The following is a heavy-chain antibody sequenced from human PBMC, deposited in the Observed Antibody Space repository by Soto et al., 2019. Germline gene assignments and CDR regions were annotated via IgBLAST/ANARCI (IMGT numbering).Heavy chain of an antibody. CDR2: IYHSGST. CDR1: GGSISSGGYS. V-gene: IGHV4-30-2*01. CDR3: AKGYSGYVGNWFDP. D-gene: IGHD5-12*01. Sequence: SETLSLTCAVSGGSISSGGYSWSWIRQPPGKGLEWIGYIYHSGSTYYNPSLKSRVTISVDRSKNQFSLKLSSVTAADTAVYYCAKGYSGYVGNWFDPWGQGTLVNVSS. J-gene: IGHJ5*02.